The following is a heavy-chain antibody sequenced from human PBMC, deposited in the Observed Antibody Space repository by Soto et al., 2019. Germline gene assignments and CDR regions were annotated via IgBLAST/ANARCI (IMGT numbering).Heavy chain of an antibody. CDR1: GYPFTNYY. D-gene: IGHD1-26*01. J-gene: IGHJ3*02. V-gene: IGHV1-46*01. CDR3: EVSTDTSGAFDI. Sequence: QVQLVQSGAEVKKPGASVKVSCKASGYPFTNYYIHWVRQAPGEGLEWMGLINPSGGSTTYAQKFQGRITMTRDTSTSTVYMDLSSLGSEDTAVYYCEVSTDTSGAFDIWGQGTMVTVSS. CDR2: INPSGGST.